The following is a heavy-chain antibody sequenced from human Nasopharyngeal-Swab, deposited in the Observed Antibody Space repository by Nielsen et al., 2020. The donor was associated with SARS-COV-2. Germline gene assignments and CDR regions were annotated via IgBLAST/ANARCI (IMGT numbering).Heavy chain of an antibody. CDR3: ARLVGYCSSTSCYAGVGHYYYYYMDV. D-gene: IGHD2-2*01. J-gene: IGHJ6*03. CDR2: VHYSGST. V-gene: IGHV4-39*01. Sequence: RQCPGKGPEWVGRVHYSGSTYYNPSLKSRVTISVDTSKNQFSLKLSSVTAADTAVYYCARLVGYCSSTSCYAGVGHYYYYYMDVWGKGTTVTVSS.